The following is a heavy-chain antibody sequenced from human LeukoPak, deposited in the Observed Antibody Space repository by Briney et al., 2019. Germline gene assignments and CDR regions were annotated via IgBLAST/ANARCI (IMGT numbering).Heavy chain of an antibody. Sequence: PGGSLRLSCAASGFTFNSYAMSWVRQAPGKGLEWVSAISGSGGTTNYADSVKGRFTISRANSKNTLYLQMNSLRAEDTAVYYCAKPPRHCGGDCYSDFDYWGQGTLVTVSS. CDR1: GFTFNSYA. J-gene: IGHJ4*02. D-gene: IGHD2-21*02. CDR2: ISGSGGTT. CDR3: AKPPRHCGGDCYSDFDY. V-gene: IGHV3-23*01.